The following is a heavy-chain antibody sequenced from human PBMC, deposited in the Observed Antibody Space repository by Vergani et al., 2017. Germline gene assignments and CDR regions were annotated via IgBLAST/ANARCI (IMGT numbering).Heavy chain of an antibody. CDR3: TTEYYYGSGSLD. CDR2: IKRKTDGGTT. CDR1: GFTVSSNY. D-gene: IGHD3-10*01. V-gene: IGHV3-15*01. Sequence: EVQLVESGGGLIQPGGSLRLSCAASGFTVSSNYMSWVRQAPGKGLEWVGRIKRKTDGGTTDYAAPVKGRFTISRDDSKNTLYLQMYSLKTEDTAVYFCTTEYYYGSGSLDWGGGTLVTVSS. J-gene: IGHJ4*02.